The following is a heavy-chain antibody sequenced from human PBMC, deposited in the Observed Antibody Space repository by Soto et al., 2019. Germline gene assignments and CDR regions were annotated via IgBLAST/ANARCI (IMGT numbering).Heavy chain of an antibody. Sequence: PSETLSLTCTVSGGSISSYYWSWIRQPPGKGLEWIGYIYYSGSTNYNPSLKSRVTISVDTSKNQFSLKLSSVTAADTAVYYCARDVGSTYYYGSGSYYKGFDPWGQGTLVTVSS. D-gene: IGHD3-10*01. CDR3: ARDVGSTYYYGSGSYYKGFDP. J-gene: IGHJ5*02. CDR1: GGSISSYY. V-gene: IGHV4-59*12. CDR2: IYYSGST.